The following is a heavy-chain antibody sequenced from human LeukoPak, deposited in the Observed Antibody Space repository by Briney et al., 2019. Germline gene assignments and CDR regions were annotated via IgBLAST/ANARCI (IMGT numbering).Heavy chain of an antibody. J-gene: IGHJ6*02. Sequence: PGGSLRLSCAASGFTFEDHVMHWVRQAPGKGLEWVSGISWNSGSIGYADSVKGRFTISRDNAKNSLYLQMNSLRAEDTALYYCAKDSYYGSGSYLDVWGQGTTVTVSS. CDR1: GFTFEDHV. CDR2: ISWNSGSI. CDR3: AKDSYYGSGSYLDV. V-gene: IGHV3-9*01. D-gene: IGHD3-10*01.